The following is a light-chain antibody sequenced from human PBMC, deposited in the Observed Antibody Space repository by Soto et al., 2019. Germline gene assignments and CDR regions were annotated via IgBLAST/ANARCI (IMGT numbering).Light chain of an antibody. V-gene: IGKV3-20*01. CDR2: GAS. CDR3: QQYGSSSPWT. Sequence: IVLTQSQGTLSVSPGERATLSCRASQSVTSSYLAWYQQKPGQAPRLLIYGASSRATGIPDRFSGSGSGTDFTLTINRLEPEDFSVYYCQQYGSSSPWTFGQGTKVDIK. J-gene: IGKJ1*01. CDR1: QSVTSSY.